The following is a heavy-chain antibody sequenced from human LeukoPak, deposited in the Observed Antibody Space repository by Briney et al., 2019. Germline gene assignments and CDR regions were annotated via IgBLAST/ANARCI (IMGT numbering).Heavy chain of an antibody. D-gene: IGHD2-15*01. J-gene: IGHJ5*02. CDR1: GGSFSGYC. Sequence: SETLSLTCAVYGGSFSGYCWSWIRQPPGKGLEWIGEINHSGSTNYNPSLKTRLTISVDTSKNQFSLKLSSVTAADTAVYYCARALVVVVAAARLNWFDPWGQGTLVTVSS. CDR2: INHSGST. CDR3: ARALVVVVAAARLNWFDP. V-gene: IGHV4-34*01.